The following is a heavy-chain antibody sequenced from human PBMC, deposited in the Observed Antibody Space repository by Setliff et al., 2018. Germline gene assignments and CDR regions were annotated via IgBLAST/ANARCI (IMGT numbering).Heavy chain of an antibody. D-gene: IGHD3-10*01. CDR1: GYSISSGYY. CDR3: AGEIYGSGLNWFDP. Sequence: KPSETLSLTCTVSGYSISSGYYWGWIRQPPGKGLEWIGSIYHSGSTYYNPSLKSRVTISVDTSKNQFSLKLSSVTAADTAVYYCAGEIYGSGLNWFDPWGQGTLVTVSS. V-gene: IGHV4-38-2*02. CDR2: IYHSGST. J-gene: IGHJ5*02.